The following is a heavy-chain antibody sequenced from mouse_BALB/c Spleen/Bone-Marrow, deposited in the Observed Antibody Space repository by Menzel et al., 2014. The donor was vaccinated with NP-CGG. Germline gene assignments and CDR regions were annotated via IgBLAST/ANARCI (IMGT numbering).Heavy chain of an antibody. J-gene: IGHJ4*01. V-gene: IGHV5-9*02. CDR3: ARHVVEVLRALDY. CDR1: GFVFSSYD. CDR2: ISSGGSYT. D-gene: IGHD1-1*01. Sequence: DVKLVESGGGLVKPGGSLKLSCAASGFVFSSYDMSWVRQTPEKRLEWVATISSGGSYTYYPDSVKGRFTISRDNARNTLYLQMSSLRSEDTALCYCARHVVEVLRALDYRGQGTPVPVSS.